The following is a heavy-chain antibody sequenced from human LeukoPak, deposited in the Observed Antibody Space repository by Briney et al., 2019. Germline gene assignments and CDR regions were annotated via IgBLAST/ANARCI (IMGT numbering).Heavy chain of an antibody. J-gene: IGHJ4*02. CDR3: ARDYVYAFDY. CDR1: GFTFSTYA. CDR2: ISGNGGST. D-gene: IGHD2/OR15-2a*01. V-gene: IGHV3-23*01. Sequence: GGSLRLSCAASGFTFSTYAMSWVRQAPGKGLEWVSTISGNGGSTYYADSVKGRFTISRDNAKNALYLQMNSLRAEDTAVYFCARDYVYAFDYWGQGTLVTVSS.